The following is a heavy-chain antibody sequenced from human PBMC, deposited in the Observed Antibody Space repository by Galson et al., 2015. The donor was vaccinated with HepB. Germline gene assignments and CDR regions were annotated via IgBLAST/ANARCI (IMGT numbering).Heavy chain of an antibody. D-gene: IGHD3-22*01. CDR3: AKNERSSGFYPPDY. CDR2: ISGSGGDT. CDR1: GFTFSSYA. Sequence: SLRLSCAGSGFTFSSYAMSWVRQTSGKGLEWVSSISGSGGDTNYADSVKGRFTISRDNSKNTLYLQMNSLRAEDTAVYYCAKNERSSGFYPPDYWGQGTLVTVSS. V-gene: IGHV3-23*01. J-gene: IGHJ4*02.